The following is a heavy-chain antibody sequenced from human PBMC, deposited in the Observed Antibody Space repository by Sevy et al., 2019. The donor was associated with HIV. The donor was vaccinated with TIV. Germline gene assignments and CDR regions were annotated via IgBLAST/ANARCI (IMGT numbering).Heavy chain of an antibody. CDR3: STDIVVQSGYSYDFSTFNPDLPHNSGADV. CDR2: IRNDPDGGTT. CDR1: GFTFRNAW. D-gene: IGHD5-12*01. J-gene: IGHJ6*02. Sequence: GGSLRLSCTASGFTFRNAWMTWVRQVPGKGLEWVGRIRNDPDGGTTDYAAPVRGRFTISRDDSKNTRYLQMNSLKSEDPAVYYCSTDIVVQSGYSYDFSTFNPDLPHNSGADVWGQGPTVTVSS. V-gene: IGHV3-15*01.